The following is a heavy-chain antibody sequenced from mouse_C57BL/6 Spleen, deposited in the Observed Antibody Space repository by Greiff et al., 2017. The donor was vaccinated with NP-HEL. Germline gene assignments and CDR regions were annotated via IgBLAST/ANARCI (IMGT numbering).Heavy chain of an antibody. D-gene: IGHD1-3*01. V-gene: IGHV1-63*01. J-gene: IGHJ2*01. CDR1: GYTFTNYW. CDR3: ARMNNDYFDY. CDR2: IYPGGGYT. Sequence: VQLQQSGAELVRPGTSVKMSCKASGYTFTNYWIGWAKQRPGHGLEWIGDIYPGGGYTNYNEKFKGKATLTADKSSSTAYMQFSSLTSEDSAIYYCARMNNDYFDYWGQGTTLTVSS.